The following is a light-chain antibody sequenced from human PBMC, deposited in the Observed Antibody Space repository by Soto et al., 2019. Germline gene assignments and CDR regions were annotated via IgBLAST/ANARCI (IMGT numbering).Light chain of an antibody. CDR3: SSYTSSSTLEV. V-gene: IGLV2-14*01. CDR2: EVS. Sequence: QALLTQPASVSGSPGQSITISCTGTSSDVGGYNYVSWYQQSPGKAPKLMIYEVSNRPSGVSNRFSGPKYGNTASLTISGLQAEDEADYYCSSYTSSSTLEVFGTGTKVTVL. CDR1: SSDVGGYNY. J-gene: IGLJ1*01.